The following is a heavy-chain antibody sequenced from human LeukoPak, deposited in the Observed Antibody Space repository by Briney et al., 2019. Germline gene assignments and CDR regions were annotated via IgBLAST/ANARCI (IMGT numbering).Heavy chain of an antibody. CDR1: GCTFTNYY. V-gene: IGHV1-46*04. D-gene: IGHD3-22*01. J-gene: IGHJ4*02. CDR2: INPSGGST. CDR3: ARDESRGHDY. Sequence: ASVKVSCKASGCTFTNYYIHWVRQAPGQGLEWMGIINPSGGSTNYAQKLQGRVTMTRDTSTSTVYMELSSLRSEDTAVYYCARDESRGHDYWGQGTLVIVSS.